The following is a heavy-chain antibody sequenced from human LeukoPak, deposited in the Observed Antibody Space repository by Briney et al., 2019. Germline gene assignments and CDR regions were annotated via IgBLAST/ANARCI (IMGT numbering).Heavy chain of an antibody. Sequence: SXTLSLTCAVYGGSFSGYYWSWIRQPPGKGLEWIGEINHSGSTNYNPSLKSRVTISVDTSKNKCSLKQSSVTAADTAVYYCARGLGDGYNYPFDYWGQGTLVTVSS. V-gene: IGHV4-34*01. CDR2: INHSGST. CDR1: GGSFSGYY. J-gene: IGHJ4*02. CDR3: ARGLGDGYNYPFDY. D-gene: IGHD5-24*01.